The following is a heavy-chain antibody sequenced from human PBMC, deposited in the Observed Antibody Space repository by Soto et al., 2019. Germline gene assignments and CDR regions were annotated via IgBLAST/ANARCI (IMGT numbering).Heavy chain of an antibody. Sequence: QVQLVQSGAEVKKPGASVKVSCKASGYTFTSYGISWVRQAPGQGLEWMGWISAYNGNTNYAQKLQGRVTMTTDTPTSTAYMELRSLRSDDTAVYYCAGGYMVRGVILTRPFDYWGQGTLVTVSS. J-gene: IGHJ4*02. CDR3: AGGYMVRGVILTRPFDY. CDR1: GYTFTSYG. D-gene: IGHD3-10*01. V-gene: IGHV1-18*01. CDR2: ISAYNGNT.